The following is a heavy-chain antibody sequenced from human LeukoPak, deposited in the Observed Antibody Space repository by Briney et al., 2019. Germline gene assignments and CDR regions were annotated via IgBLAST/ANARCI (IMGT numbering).Heavy chain of an antibody. CDR3: ARDPQDWKYNWFDP. D-gene: IGHD1-1*01. Sequence: ASVKVSCKASGYTFTSYYMHWVRQPPGQGLEWMGIINPSGDSTSYAQKVPGRVTMTRDTSTSTAYMELRSLRSEDTAVYYCARDPQDWKYNWFDPWGQGTLVTVSS. V-gene: IGHV1-46*01. J-gene: IGHJ5*02. CDR2: INPSGDST. CDR1: GYTFTSYY.